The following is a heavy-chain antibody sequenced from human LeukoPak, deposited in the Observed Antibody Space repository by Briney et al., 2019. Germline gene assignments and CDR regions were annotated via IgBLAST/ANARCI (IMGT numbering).Heavy chain of an antibody. V-gene: IGHV1-8*01. CDR2: MNPNSGNT. Sequence: ASVKVSCKASGYTFTSYDINWVRQATGQRPEWMGWMNPNSGNTGYAQKFQGRVTMTRNTSISTAYMELSSLRSEDTAVYYCARGKRSRITMIVVVITNWFDPWGQGTLVTVSS. CDR1: GYTFTSYD. J-gene: IGHJ5*02. D-gene: IGHD3-22*01. CDR3: ARGKRSRITMIVVVITNWFDP.